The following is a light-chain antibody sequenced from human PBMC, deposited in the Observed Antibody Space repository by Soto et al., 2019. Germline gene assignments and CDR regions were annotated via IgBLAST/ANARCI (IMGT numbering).Light chain of an antibody. Sequence: DIVMTQSPDSLAVSLGERATINCKSSQSILYSSNNKNYIAWDQEKPGEPPKLLIYWASTRESGVPDRFTGSGSGADFTLTISSLQAEDVTVYYCQEYYETPFTFGGGTKVEI. CDR3: QEYYETPFT. CDR1: QSILYSSNNKNY. CDR2: WAS. V-gene: IGKV4-1*01. J-gene: IGKJ4*01.